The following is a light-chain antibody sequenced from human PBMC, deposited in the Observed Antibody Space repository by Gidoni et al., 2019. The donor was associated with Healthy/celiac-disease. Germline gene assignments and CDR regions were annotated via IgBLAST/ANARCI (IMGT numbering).Light chain of an antibody. J-gene: IGKJ1*01. CDR1: QSVSSN. CDR2: GAS. Sequence: ILMTQSPAPLSLSPGERATLSCRASQSVSSNLAWYQQKPGQAPRLLIYGASTRATGIPARFSGSGSGTEFTLTISSLQSEDFAVYYCQQYNNWPRTFXQXTKVEIK. V-gene: IGKV3-15*01. CDR3: QQYNNWPRT.